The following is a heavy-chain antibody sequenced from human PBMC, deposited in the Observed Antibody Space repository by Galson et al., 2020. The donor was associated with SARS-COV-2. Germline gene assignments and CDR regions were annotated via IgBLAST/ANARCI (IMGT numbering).Heavy chain of an antibody. CDR1: GFTFSDYY. Sequence: TGGSLRLSCVASGFTFSDYYMSWIRQAPGKGLEWVSHISSSGYTAHYADSVKGRVTISRDNAKNSLFLQMSSLRAEDTAVYYCARLSGGFALPLDYWGQGTLVAVSS. CDR2: ISSSGYTA. CDR3: ARLSGGFALPLDY. J-gene: IGHJ4*02. V-gene: IGHV3-11*01. D-gene: IGHD2-8*02.